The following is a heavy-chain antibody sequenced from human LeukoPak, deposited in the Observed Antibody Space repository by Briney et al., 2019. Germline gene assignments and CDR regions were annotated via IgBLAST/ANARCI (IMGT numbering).Heavy chain of an antibody. D-gene: IGHD2-2*01. CDR3: ARGRLWYQLPTD. Sequence: ASVKVSCKASGYTFTSYDINWVRQATGQGLEWMGWMNPNSGNTGYAQKFQGRVTMTRNTSINTAYMELSSLRSEDTAVYYCARGRLWYQLPTDWGQGTLVTVSS. J-gene: IGHJ4*02. CDR2: MNPNSGNT. V-gene: IGHV1-8*01. CDR1: GYTFTSYD.